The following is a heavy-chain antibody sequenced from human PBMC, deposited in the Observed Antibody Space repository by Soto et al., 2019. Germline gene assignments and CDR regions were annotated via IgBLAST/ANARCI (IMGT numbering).Heavy chain of an antibody. CDR2: SSASGADT. CDR3: ASGLIMGTNF. J-gene: IGHJ4*02. D-gene: IGHD2-8*01. V-gene: IGHV3-23*01. Sequence: GGSLRLSCAASGFTFTTYAMTWVRQAPGRGLEWVSGSSASGADTYYADSVKGRFTVSRDNVKNTLYLQMSSLRAEDTAVYYCASGLIMGTNFWGPGTLVTVSS. CDR1: GFTFTTYA.